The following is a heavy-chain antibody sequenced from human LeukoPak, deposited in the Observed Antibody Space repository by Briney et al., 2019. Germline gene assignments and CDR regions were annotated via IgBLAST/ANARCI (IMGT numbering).Heavy chain of an antibody. CDR2: INHSGST. CDR3: ARRAQYYYGSGSYQNWFDP. V-gene: IGHV4-34*01. CDR1: GGSFSGYY. J-gene: IGHJ5*02. Sequence: SETLSLTCAVYGGSFSGYYWSWMRQPPGKGLEWIGEINHSGSTNYNPSLKSRVTISVDTSKNQFSLKLSSVTAADTAVYYCARRAQYYYGSGSYQNWFDPWGQGTLVTVSS. D-gene: IGHD3-10*01.